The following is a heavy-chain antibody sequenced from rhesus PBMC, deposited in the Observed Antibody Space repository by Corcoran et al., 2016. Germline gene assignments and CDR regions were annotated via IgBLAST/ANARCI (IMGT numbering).Heavy chain of an antibody. V-gene: IGHV4-147*01. CDR3: AKGYSYSLGFDY. J-gene: IGHJ4*01. CDR2: IYGSSGIT. Sequence: QVQLQESGPGLVKPSETLSLTCAVSGGSISSNYWSWIRQLPGKGLEGIGRIYGSSGITSYNPSLTSRVTISTDTSKNQFSLKLSSVTAADTAVYYCAKGYSYSLGFDYWGQGVLVTVSS. D-gene: IGHD5-12*01. CDR1: GGSISSNY.